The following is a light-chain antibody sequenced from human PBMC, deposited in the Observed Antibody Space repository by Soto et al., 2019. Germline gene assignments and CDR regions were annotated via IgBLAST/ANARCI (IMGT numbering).Light chain of an antibody. CDR1: QSVSSY. CDR3: QQRQYWPPIT. CDR2: DTS. Sequence: VLTDSPSTLSLSPLERARLSCRASQSVSSYLSWYQQKPGQAPRLLIYDTSNRATGVPARFSGSGSGTDFTLTISSLEPEDCAIYYCQQRQYWPPITFGQGTRL. J-gene: IGKJ5*01. V-gene: IGKV3-11*01.